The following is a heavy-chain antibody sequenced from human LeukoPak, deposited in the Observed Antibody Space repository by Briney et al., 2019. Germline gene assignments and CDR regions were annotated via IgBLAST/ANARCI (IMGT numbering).Heavy chain of an antibody. J-gene: IGHJ4*02. CDR3: TTRRQDGW. D-gene: IGHD2-15*01. V-gene: IGHV3-15*01. Sequence: AGGSLRLSCVGSGFTSSDAWMSWVRQAPGKGLEWVGRIKSKSDGGTIDYAAPVKGRFTISRDDSRNTLYLQMNSLKTEDTAVYYCTTRRQDGWWGQRTLVTVS. CDR1: GFTSSDAW. CDR2: IKSKSDGGTI.